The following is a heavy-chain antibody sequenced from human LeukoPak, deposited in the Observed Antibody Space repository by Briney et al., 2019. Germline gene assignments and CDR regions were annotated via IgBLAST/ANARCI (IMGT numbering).Heavy chain of an antibody. CDR3: ARDRGYEQQRWFDL. CDR2: ITVYNGNT. J-gene: IGHJ5*01. V-gene: IGHV1-18*01. CDR1: GYTFSSYG. D-gene: IGHD6-13*01. Sequence: ASVKVSCKASGYTFSSYGISWVRQAPGQGLEWLGWITVYNGNTRYAHKYEDRVIMTADTSTSTAYLDLRSLRSDDTAVYYCARDRGYEQQRWFDLWGQGTLVTLSS.